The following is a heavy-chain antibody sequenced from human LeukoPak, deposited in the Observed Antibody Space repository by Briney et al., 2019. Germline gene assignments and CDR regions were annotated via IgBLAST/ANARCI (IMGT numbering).Heavy chain of an antibody. CDR1: GFIFKDYS. D-gene: IGHD3-10*01. Sequence: PGGSLRLSCDTSGFIFKDYSMNWVRQGPGKALEWISYIGGDSVNRHYADSVKGRFTVSRDDAKNSLYLQMNSLGAEDTAVYYCAGYASGSAKFYYYYMDVWGKGTTVTVSS. CDR3: AGYASGSAKFYYYYMDV. J-gene: IGHJ6*03. V-gene: IGHV3-48*01. CDR2: IGGDSVNR.